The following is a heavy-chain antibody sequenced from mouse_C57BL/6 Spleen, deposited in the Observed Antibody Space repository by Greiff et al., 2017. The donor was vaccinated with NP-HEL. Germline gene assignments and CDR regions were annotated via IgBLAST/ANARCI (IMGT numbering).Heavy chain of an antibody. V-gene: IGHV1-80*01. CDR3: AIITTVVGFDY. Sequence: QVQLKQSGAELVKPGASVKISCKASGYAFSSYWMNWVKQRPGKGLEWIGQIYPGDGDTNYNGKFKGKATLTADKSSSTAYMQLSSLTSEDSAVYFCAIITTVVGFDYWGQGTTLTVSS. CDR1: GYAFSSYW. J-gene: IGHJ2*01. CDR2: IYPGDGDT. D-gene: IGHD1-1*01.